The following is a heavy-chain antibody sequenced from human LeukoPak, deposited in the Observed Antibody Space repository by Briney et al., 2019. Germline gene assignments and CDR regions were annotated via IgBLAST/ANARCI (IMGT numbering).Heavy chain of an antibody. CDR3: ARGGYCSGGSCYPTIDY. Sequence: GGSLRLSCAASGFTFSSYSMNWVRQAPGKGLEWVSSISSSSSYIYYADSVKGRFTISRDNAKNSLYLQMNSLRAEDTAVYYCARGGYCSGGSCYPTIDYWGQGTLVTVSS. CDR2: ISSSSSYI. V-gene: IGHV3-21*01. D-gene: IGHD2-15*01. J-gene: IGHJ4*02. CDR1: GFTFSSYS.